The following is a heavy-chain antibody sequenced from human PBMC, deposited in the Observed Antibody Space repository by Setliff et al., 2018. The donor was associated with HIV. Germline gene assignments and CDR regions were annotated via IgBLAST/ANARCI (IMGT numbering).Heavy chain of an antibody. J-gene: IGHJ4*02. Sequence: SVKVSCKASGGTFSSYGISWVRQAPGQGLEWVGGIIPTFGTVNYAQKFQGRVTMTEDTSIDTAYMDLSSLTSEDTAVYYCATGQGSNWYRFWGQGTLVTVSS. V-gene: IGHV1-69*06. CDR3: ATGQGSNWYRF. D-gene: IGHD6-13*01. CDR2: IIPTFGTV. CDR1: GGTFSSYG.